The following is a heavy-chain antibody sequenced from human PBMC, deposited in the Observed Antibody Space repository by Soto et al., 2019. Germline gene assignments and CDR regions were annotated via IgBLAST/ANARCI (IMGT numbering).Heavy chain of an antibody. Sequence: QVQLVESGGGVVQPGRSLRLSCAASGFTFSRYGMHWVRQAPGKGLEWVAVISYDGTNKYYADSVKGRFTISRDNSKNTLYLQMNSLRAEDTAVYYCAKEVEMATIDYWGQGTLVTVSS. CDR3: AKEVEMATIDY. D-gene: IGHD5-12*01. V-gene: IGHV3-30*18. CDR1: GFTFSRYG. J-gene: IGHJ4*02. CDR2: ISYDGTNK.